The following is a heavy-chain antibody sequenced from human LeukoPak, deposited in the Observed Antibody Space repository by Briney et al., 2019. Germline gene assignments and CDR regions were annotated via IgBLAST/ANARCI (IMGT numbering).Heavy chain of an antibody. CDR3: ARDSIAVDSNYYYYGMDV. Sequence: SETLSLTCTVSGGSISSYYWSWIRQPAGKGLEWIGRIYTSGSTNYNPSLKSRVTMSVDTSKNQFSLKLSSVTAADTAVYYCARDSIAVDSNYYYYGMDVWGQGTTVTVSS. CDR2: IYTSGST. D-gene: IGHD6-19*01. CDR1: GGSISSYY. J-gene: IGHJ6*02. V-gene: IGHV4-4*07.